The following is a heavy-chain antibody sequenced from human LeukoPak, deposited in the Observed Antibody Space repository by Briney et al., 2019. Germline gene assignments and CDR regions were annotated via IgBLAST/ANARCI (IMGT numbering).Heavy chain of an antibody. CDR2: LGPEDSET. CDR3: ATPAYHYGSGSYYTEFDY. Sequence: ASVKVSCKVSGYTLTELSMHWVRQAPAKGREWMGGLGPEDSETIYEKKFQGRLTIPEATSKDPAYMELSSLRSEDPAVYYCATPAYHYGSGSYYTEFDYWGQGTLVTVSS. D-gene: IGHD3-10*01. V-gene: IGHV1-24*01. J-gene: IGHJ4*02. CDR1: GYTLTELS.